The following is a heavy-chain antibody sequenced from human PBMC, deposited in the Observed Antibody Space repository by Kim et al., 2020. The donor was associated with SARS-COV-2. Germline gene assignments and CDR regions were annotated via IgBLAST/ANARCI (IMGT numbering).Heavy chain of an antibody. D-gene: IGHD3-22*01. J-gene: IGHJ4*02. CDR3: ATVSDSSGYYPFDY. Sequence: ADSVKGRFTNSRDSSKNMVYLQMRRLRSEDTAVYYCATVSDSSGYYPFDYWGQGTQVTVSS. V-gene: IGHV3-23*01.